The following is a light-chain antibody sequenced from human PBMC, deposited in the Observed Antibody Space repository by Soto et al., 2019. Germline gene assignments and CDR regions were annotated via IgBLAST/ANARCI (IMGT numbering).Light chain of an antibody. CDR3: QQYDSSPLT. V-gene: IGKV3-15*01. CDR1: QSVGSN. J-gene: IGKJ4*01. CDR2: VAS. Sequence: TMITQSPSTLSVSPGDRATLSCRASQSVGSNSACYQQKPGQAPRLLIYVASTRATGIPGRFSGSGSGTEFTLTISRLEPEDFAVYYCQQYDSSPLTFGGGTKVDIK.